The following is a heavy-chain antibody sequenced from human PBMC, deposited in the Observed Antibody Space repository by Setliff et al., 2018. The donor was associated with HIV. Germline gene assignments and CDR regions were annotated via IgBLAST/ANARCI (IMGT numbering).Heavy chain of an antibody. CDR1: GGSISGSTHY. J-gene: IGHJ5*02. Sequence: PSETLSLTCSVSGGSISGSTHYWGWIRQPPGKGLEWIGSIYHSGRTYYNPSLKSRVSISVDTSKKQFSLKLSSVSAADAAVYYCARGAYCGGASCSLTRFDPWGQGTLVTVSS. CDR3: ARGAYCGGASCSLTRFDP. CDR2: IYHSGRT. D-gene: IGHD2-15*01. V-gene: IGHV4-39*07.